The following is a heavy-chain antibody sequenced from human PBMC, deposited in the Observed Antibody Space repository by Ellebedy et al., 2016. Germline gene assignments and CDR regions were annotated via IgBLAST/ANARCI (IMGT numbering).Heavy chain of an antibody. J-gene: IGHJ4*02. CDR1: GYTFTSYD. CDR3: ARFPDPSGGNGVDY. Sequence: ASVKVSCKASGYTFTSYDINWVRQATGQGLEWMGWMNPNSGYTGYAQKFQGRVTMTRNTSISTAYMELSSLRSDDTAVYYCARFPDPSGGNGVDYWGQGTLVTVSS. V-gene: IGHV1-8*01. D-gene: IGHD4-23*01. CDR2: MNPNSGYT.